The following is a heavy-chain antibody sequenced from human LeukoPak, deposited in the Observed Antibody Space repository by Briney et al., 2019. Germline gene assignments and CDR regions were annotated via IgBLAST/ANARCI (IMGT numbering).Heavy chain of an antibody. CDR2: IYSGGST. Sequence: PGGSLRLSCAASGFTVSSNYMSWVRQAPGKGLEWVSVIYSGGSTYYADSVKGRFTISRDNAKNSLYLQMNSLRAEDTAVYYCARDEVDYSNYLYYYGMDVWGQGTTVTVSS. D-gene: IGHD4-11*01. V-gene: IGHV3-66*01. CDR3: ARDEVDYSNYLYYYGMDV. CDR1: GFTVSSNY. J-gene: IGHJ6*02.